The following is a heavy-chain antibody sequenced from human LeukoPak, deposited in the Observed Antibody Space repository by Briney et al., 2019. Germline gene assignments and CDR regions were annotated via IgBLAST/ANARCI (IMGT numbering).Heavy chain of an antibody. CDR1: GFTFITYA. Sequence: GSLRLSCAASGFTFITYAMSWVRQAPGKGLEWVSAISGSGGSTYYADSVKGRFTISRDNSKNMLYLQVNSLRAEDTAVYYCAKVRSNLDYSSSWYDFDYWGQGTLVTVSS. J-gene: IGHJ4*02. D-gene: IGHD6-13*01. V-gene: IGHV3-23*01. CDR2: ISGSGGST. CDR3: AKVRSNLDYSSSWYDFDY.